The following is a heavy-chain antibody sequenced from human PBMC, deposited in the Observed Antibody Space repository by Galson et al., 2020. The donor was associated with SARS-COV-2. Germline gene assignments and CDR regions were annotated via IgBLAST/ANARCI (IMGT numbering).Heavy chain of an antibody. D-gene: IGHD5-18*01. CDR2: ISTSSSYT. J-gene: IGHJ6*02. CDR1: GFPFSTYS. CDR3: ARDEGIRGYNYGRLYYGMDV. Sequence: GESLKISCAASGFPFSTYSMNWVRLAPGKGLEWVSSISTSSSYTYYEDSVKGRFSITRDNPRNSPYLQMNSLRAEDTAVYYCARDEGIRGYNYGRLYYGMDVWGQGTTVTVSS. V-gene: IGHV3-21*01.